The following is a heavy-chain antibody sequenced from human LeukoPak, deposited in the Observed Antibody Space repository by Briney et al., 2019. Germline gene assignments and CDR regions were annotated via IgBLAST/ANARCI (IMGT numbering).Heavy chain of an antibody. CDR3: ANEIRPNDY. V-gene: IGHV3-23*01. CDR2: ISISGDDT. CDR1: GFTFSRSD. D-gene: IGHD4-17*01. Sequence: GSLRLSCAASGFTFSRSDMIWVRQAPGKGLEWLSAISISGDDTYYADSVKGRFTISRDNSKNTLYLQMNSLSADDTAMYYCANEIRPNDYWGQGTLVTVSS. J-gene: IGHJ4*02.